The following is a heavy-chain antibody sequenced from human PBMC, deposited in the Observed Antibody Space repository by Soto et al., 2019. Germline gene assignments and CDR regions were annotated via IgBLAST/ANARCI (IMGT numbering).Heavy chain of an antibody. Sequence: ASVKVSCKASGGTFSSYTISWVRQAPGQGLEWMGRIIPILGIANYAQKFQGGVTITADKSTSTAYMELSSLRSEDTAVYYCARSRQQGGVDYFDYWGQGTLVTVSS. CDR1: GGTFSSYT. CDR2: IIPILGIA. J-gene: IGHJ4*02. D-gene: IGHD6-13*01. CDR3: ARSRQQGGVDYFDY. V-gene: IGHV1-69*02.